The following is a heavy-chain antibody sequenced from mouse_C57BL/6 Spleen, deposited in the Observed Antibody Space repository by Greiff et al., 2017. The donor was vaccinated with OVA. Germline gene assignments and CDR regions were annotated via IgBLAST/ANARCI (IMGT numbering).Heavy chain of an antibody. Sequence: QVQLQQPGAELVKPGASVKMSCKASGYTFTSYWITWVKQRPGQGLEWIGDIYPGSGSTNYNEKFKSKATLTVDTSSSTAYMQLRSLTSEDAAVDYCARDKLGHAMDYWGQGTSVTVSS. D-gene: IGHD4-1*01. CDR2: IYPGSGST. CDR3: ARDKLGHAMDY. CDR1: GYTFTSYW. V-gene: IGHV1-55*01. J-gene: IGHJ4*01.